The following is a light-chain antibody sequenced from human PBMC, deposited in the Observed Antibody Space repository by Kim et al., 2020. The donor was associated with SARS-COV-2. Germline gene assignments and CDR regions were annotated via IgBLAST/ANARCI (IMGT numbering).Light chain of an antibody. CDR1: QIISSW. V-gene: IGKV1-5*01. J-gene: IGKJ2*01. CDR2: DAS. CDR3: HQYDTDPNT. Sequence: TSAADRVTITGRASQIISSWLAWYQHKPRKATNLLIYDASSLESWVPSRFSGRGAGTEFTLSISSLQPDDFATYYCHQYDTDPNTFGQGTKLEI.